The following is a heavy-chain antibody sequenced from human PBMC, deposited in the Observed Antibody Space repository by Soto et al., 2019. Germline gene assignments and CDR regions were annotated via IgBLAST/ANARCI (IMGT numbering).Heavy chain of an antibody. Sequence: ASVKVSCKASGYTFTGYYMHWVRQAPGQGLEWMGWINPNSGGTNYAQKFQGWVTMTRDTSISTAYVELSRLRSDDTAVYYCAREAYDFWSGSLLTRFDPWGQGTLVTVSS. D-gene: IGHD3-3*01. J-gene: IGHJ5*02. CDR3: AREAYDFWSGSLLTRFDP. CDR2: INPNSGGT. CDR1: GYTFTGYY. V-gene: IGHV1-2*04.